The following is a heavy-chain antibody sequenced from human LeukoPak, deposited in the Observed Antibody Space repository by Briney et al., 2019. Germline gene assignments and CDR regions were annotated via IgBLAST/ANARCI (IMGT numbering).Heavy chain of an antibody. V-gene: IGHV3-7*01. CDR2: IKQDGSEK. CDR3: ARESRGWYKGFDY. D-gene: IGHD6-19*01. J-gene: IGHJ4*02. Sequence: PGGSLRLSCAASGFTFSSYWMSWVRQAPGKGLEWVANIKQDGSEKYYVDSVKGRFTISRDNAKNSLYLQMNSLRAEDTAVYYCARESRGWYKGFDYWGQGTLVTVSS. CDR1: GFTFSSYW.